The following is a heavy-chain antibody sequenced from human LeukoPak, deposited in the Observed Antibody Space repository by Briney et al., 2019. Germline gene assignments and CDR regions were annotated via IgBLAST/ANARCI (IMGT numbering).Heavy chain of an antibody. V-gene: IGHV3-53*01. CDR1: GFSFSIHG. CDR2: IYSGGST. Sequence: GGSLRLSCAASGFSFSIHGMGWVRQAPGKGLEWVSVIYSGGSTYYADSVKGRFTISRDNSKNTLYLQMNSLRAEDTAVYYCATSAGRKGYCSGGSCYSYWGQGTLVTVSS. CDR3: ATSAGRKGYCSGGSCYSY. J-gene: IGHJ4*02. D-gene: IGHD2-15*01.